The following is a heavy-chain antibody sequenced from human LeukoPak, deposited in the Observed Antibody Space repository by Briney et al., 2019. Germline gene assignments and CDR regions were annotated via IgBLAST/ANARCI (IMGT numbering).Heavy chain of an antibody. J-gene: IGHJ4*02. V-gene: IGHV3-21*01. D-gene: IGHD6-19*01. CDR1: GYTFSIPA. CDR2: IISHSRYI. CDR3: ASLPWLVRWIYY. Sequence: GGCLRLSCVASGYTFSIPAMNCVRHAPGEGLEWVSSIISHSRYIDYADSVKGRFTISRDNARNSLYLQMNNLRAEDTAVYFCASLPWLVRWIYYWGQGTLVTVS.